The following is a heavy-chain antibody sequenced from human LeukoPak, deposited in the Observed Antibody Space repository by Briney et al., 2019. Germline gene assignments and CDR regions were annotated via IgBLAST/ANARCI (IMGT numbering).Heavy chain of an antibody. CDR1: GFTFSSYG. J-gene: IGHJ4*02. CDR2: IRYDGSNK. V-gene: IGHV3-30*02. CDR3: AKDIVVVPAATNFDY. Sequence: PGGSLRLSCAASGFTFSSYGMHWVRQAPGKGLEWVAFIRYDGSNKYYADSVKGRFTISRDNSKNTLYLQMNSLRAEDTAVYYCAKDIVVVPAATNFDYWGQGTLVTVSS. D-gene: IGHD2-2*01.